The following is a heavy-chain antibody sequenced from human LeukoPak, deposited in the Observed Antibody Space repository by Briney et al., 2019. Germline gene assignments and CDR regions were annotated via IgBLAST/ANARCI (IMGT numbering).Heavy chain of an antibody. Sequence: SETLSLTCTVSGGSISSYYWSWIRQPPGKGLEWIGYIYYSGSTNYNPSLKNRVTISVDTSKNQFSLKLSSVTAADTAVYYCARDSPNYYYMDVWGKGTTVTISS. V-gene: IGHV4-59*01. J-gene: IGHJ6*03. CDR1: GGSISSYY. CDR3: ARDSPNYYYMDV. CDR2: IYYSGST.